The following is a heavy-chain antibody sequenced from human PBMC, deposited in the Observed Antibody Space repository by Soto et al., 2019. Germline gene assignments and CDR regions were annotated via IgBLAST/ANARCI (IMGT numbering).Heavy chain of an antibody. CDR3: ARDRYYDFRSGYYEIFDY. D-gene: IGHD3-3*01. J-gene: IGHJ4*02. CDR1: GGTFSSYT. Sequence: SVKVSCKASGGTFSSYTISWVRQAPGQGLEWMGRIIPILGIANYAQKFQGRVTITADKSTSTAYMELSSLRSEDTAVYYCARDRYYDFRSGYYEIFDYWGQGTLVTVSS. V-gene: IGHV1-69*04. CDR2: IIPILGIA.